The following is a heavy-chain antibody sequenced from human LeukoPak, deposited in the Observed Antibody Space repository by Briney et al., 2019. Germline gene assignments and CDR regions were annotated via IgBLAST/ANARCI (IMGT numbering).Heavy chain of an antibody. CDR2: ISGDGGST. CDR1: GFTFDDYA. CDR3: AKGWMGDYYYGMDV. V-gene: IGHV3-43*02. D-gene: IGHD3-16*01. Sequence: PGGTLRLSCAASGFTFDDYAMHWVRQAPGKGLEWVSLISGDGGSTYYADSVMGRFTISRDNSKNSLYLQMNSLRTEDTALYYCAKGWMGDYYYGMDVWGQGTTVTVSS. J-gene: IGHJ6*02.